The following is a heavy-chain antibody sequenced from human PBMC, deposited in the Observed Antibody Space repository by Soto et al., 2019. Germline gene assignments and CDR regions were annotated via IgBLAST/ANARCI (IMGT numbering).Heavy chain of an antibody. CDR2: IVPIFGTA. V-gene: IGHV1-69*01. Sequence: QVQLVQSGAEVKKPGSSVKVSCRTSGGTFSNYAISWVRQAPGQGLEWMGGIVPIFGTATYAQKFQGRVTITADEPTSTAYMELSSLRSDDTAVYYCASPTGKLDSWGQGTLVTVSS. CDR3: ASPTGKLDS. J-gene: IGHJ4*02. D-gene: IGHD2-8*02. CDR1: GGTFSNYA.